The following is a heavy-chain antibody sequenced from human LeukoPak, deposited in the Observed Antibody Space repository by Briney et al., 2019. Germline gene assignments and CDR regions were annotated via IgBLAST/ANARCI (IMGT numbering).Heavy chain of an antibody. J-gene: IGHJ5*02. D-gene: IGHD2-15*01. CDR3: ARELEDCSAGSCYSGWFDP. Sequence: SETPSLTCAVSADSFSSHYWTWIRQPPGKGLEWIGYISYIGSTNYNPSLKSRVTISIDTSKNQFSLKLNSVTAADTAVYYCARELEDCSAGSCYSGWFDPWGQGTLVTVSS. CDR2: ISYIGST. CDR1: ADSFSSHY. V-gene: IGHV4-59*11.